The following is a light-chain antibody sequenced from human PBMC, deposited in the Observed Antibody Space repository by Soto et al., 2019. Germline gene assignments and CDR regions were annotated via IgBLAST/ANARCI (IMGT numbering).Light chain of an antibody. Sequence: QTVLTQPPSASGTPGQRVTISCSGSSSNIGSNTVNWYQQLPGTAPKLLIYSNNQRPSGVPDRFSGSKSGTSASLAIGLQSEDEADYYCAAWDDSLNGLFGGGTKLTVL. J-gene: IGLJ2*01. CDR2: SNN. CDR1: SSNIGSNT. CDR3: AAWDDSLNGL. V-gene: IGLV1-44*01.